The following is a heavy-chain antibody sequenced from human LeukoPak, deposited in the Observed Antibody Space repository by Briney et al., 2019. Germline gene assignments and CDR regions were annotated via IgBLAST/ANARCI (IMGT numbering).Heavy chain of an antibody. CDR1: GGSISSYY. V-gene: IGHV4-59*01. Sequence: SETLPLTCTVSGGSISSYYWSWIRQPPGKGLEWIGYIYYSGSTNYNPSLKSRVTISVDTSKNQFSLKLSSVTAADTAVYYCARDGGRGYSYGSDTFHIWGQGSMVTVSS. J-gene: IGHJ3*02. D-gene: IGHD5-18*01. CDR2: IYYSGST. CDR3: ARDGGRGYSYGSDTFHI.